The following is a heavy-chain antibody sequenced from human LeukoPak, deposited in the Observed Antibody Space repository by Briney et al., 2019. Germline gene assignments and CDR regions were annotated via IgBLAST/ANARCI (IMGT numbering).Heavy chain of an antibody. D-gene: IGHD1-26*01. CDR3: ARDNSVGDNVWWFDP. J-gene: IGHJ5*02. Sequence: ASVKVSCKASGYTFTSYYMHWVRQAPGQGLEWMGLINPTGGSTGYAQKFQGRVTMTRDMSTSTDYMELSSLRSEDTAIYYCARDNSVGDNVWWFDPWGQGTLVTVSS. CDR1: GYTFTSYY. CDR2: INPTGGST. V-gene: IGHV1-46*01.